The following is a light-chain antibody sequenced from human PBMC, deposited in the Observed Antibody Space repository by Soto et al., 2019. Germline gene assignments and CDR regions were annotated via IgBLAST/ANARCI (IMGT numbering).Light chain of an antibody. CDR1: QSVSSY. J-gene: IGKJ3*01. Sequence: EIVLTQSPATLSLSPGERATLSCRASQSVSSYLAWYQQKPGQAPRLLIYDASNRATGIPAGFSGSGSGTDFTLTISSLEPEDFAVYYCQQRSNWPFTFGPETKVDIK. CDR3: QQRSNWPFT. V-gene: IGKV3-11*01. CDR2: DAS.